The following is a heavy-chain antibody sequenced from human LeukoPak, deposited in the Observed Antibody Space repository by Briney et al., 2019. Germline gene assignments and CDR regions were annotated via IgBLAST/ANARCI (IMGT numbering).Heavy chain of an antibody. V-gene: IGHV3-23*01. CDR1: GFTFSYYG. CDR2: FGHNGDIT. Sequence: GGSLRLSCAASGFTFSYYGLSWVRQAPGKGLEWVSGFGHNGDITYSDSVKGRSTISRDNSKNTLFLQMNSLRADDTAVYFCAKQAGWGAYFSFLPFDFWGRGTLVTVAS. J-gene: IGHJ4*02. CDR3: AKQAGWGAYFSFLPFDF. D-gene: IGHD3-3*01.